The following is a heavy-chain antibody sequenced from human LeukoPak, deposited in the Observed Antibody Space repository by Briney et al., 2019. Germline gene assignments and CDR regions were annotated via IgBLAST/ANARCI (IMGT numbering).Heavy chain of an antibody. J-gene: IGHJ6*02. CDR3: ARRGYSYGFDYGMDV. Sequence: PGGSLRLSCAASGFTFSSYSMNWVRQAPGKGLEWVSYISSSSSTIYYADSVKGRFTISRDNAKNSLYLQMNSLRAEDTAVYYCARRGYSYGFDYGMDVWGQGTTVTVSS. D-gene: IGHD5-18*01. V-gene: IGHV3-48*04. CDR1: GFTFSSYS. CDR2: ISSSSSTI.